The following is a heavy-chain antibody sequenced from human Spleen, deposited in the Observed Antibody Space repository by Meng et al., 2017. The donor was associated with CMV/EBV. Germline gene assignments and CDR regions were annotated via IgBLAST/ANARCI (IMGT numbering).Heavy chain of an antibody. V-gene: IGHV2-5*02. CDR3: AHILTFGGGDY. Sequence: PTLVNPTQTLTLTCTFCGFSLSSSEVRVGWIRQPPGRALEWLALIYWDDDKRYSPSLKSRLTITKDTSKNQVVLTMTNMDPVDTATYYCAHILTFGGGDYWGQGTLVTSPQ. D-gene: IGHD3-16*01. CDR2: IYWDDDK. CDR1: GFSLSSSEVR. J-gene: IGHJ4*02.